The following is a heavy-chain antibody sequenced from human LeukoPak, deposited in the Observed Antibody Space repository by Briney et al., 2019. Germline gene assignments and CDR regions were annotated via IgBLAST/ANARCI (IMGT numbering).Heavy chain of an antibody. D-gene: IGHD6-13*01. CDR2: IYSGGST. Sequence: GGSLRLSCAASGFTVSSNYMSWVRQAPGKGLEWVSVIYSGGSTYYADSVKGRFTISRDNSKNTLYLQMNSLRAGDTAVYYCAREGGYSSSWYFDYWGQGTLVTVSS. V-gene: IGHV3-53*01. J-gene: IGHJ4*02. CDR1: GFTVSSNY. CDR3: AREGGYSSSWYFDY.